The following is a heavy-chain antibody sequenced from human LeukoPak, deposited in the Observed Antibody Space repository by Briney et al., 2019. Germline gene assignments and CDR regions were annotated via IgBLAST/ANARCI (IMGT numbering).Heavy chain of an antibody. CDR2: IWYDGSSK. V-gene: IGHV3-33*06. J-gene: IGHJ4*02. CDR1: GFTFSSYG. CDR3: ANSVGGYYIFDY. Sequence: PGGSLRLSCAASGFTFSSYGMHWVRQAPGKGLEWVAVIWYDGSSKYHADSVKGRFTISRDNSKNTLYLQMNSLRAEDTAVYYCANSVGGYYIFDYWGQGTLVTVSS. D-gene: IGHD3-22*01.